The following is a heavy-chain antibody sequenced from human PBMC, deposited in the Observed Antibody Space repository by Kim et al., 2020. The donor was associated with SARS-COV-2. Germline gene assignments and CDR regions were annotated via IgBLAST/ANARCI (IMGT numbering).Heavy chain of an antibody. V-gene: IGHV3-74*01. CDR2: INDAGTST. D-gene: IGHD3-10*01. CDR1: GFTFTTYW. Sequence: GGSLRLSCAASGFTFTTYWMHWVRQAPGKGLLWLSRINDAGTSTSYAKSVQGRFTTSRDNAQNTLYLQMNSLRAEDTAVYYCVTDRGIVDHYWYFESWGRGTLVTVSS. CDR3: VTDRGIVDHYWYFES. J-gene: IGHJ2*01.